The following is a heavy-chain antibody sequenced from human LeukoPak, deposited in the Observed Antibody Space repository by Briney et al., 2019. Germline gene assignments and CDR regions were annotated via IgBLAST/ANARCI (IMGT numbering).Heavy chain of an antibody. J-gene: IGHJ4*02. V-gene: IGHV3-7*01. CDR2: IKEDGSRI. Sequence: GGSLRLSCAGTGFTFSNYWMNWVRQAPGKGLEWVANIKEDGSRINYVDSVKGRFTISKDNAKNSVYLQMDNLRAEDTAVYYCVGSSGWLFDYWGQGILSPSPQ. CDR1: GFTFSNYW. CDR3: VGSSGWLFDY. D-gene: IGHD6-19*01.